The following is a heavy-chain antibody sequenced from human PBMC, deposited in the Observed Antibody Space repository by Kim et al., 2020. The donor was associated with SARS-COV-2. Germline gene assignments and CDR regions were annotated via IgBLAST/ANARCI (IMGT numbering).Heavy chain of an antibody. J-gene: IGHJ6*02. CDR2: IYHSGST. V-gene: IGHV4-4*02. CDR3: ARDGAHDYGYYYYYGMDV. D-gene: IGHD4-17*01. CDR1: GGSISSSNW. Sequence: SETLSLTCAVSGGSISSSNWWSWVRQPPGKGLEWIGEIYHSGSTNYNPSLKSRVTISVDKSKNQFSLKLSSVTAADTAVYYCARDGAHDYGYYYYYGMDVWGQGTTVTVSS.